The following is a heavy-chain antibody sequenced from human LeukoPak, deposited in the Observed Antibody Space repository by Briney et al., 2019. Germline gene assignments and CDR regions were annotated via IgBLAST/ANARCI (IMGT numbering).Heavy chain of an antibody. J-gene: IGHJ4*02. V-gene: IGHV3-23*01. CDR3: AKGQELDDGVFDS. CDR2: IRSNGDTT. D-gene: IGHD1-1*01. CDR1: GFTFSSIA. Sequence: GGSLRLPCAASGFTFSSIAMTWVRQAPGKGLEWVSSIRSNGDTTYNADSVKGRFTISRDNSKNTLYLQMNSLRVEDTAIYYCAKGQELDDGVFDSWGQGTLVTVSS.